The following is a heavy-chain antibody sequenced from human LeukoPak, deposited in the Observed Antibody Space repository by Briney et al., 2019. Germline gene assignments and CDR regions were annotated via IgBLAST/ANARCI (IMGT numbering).Heavy chain of an antibody. CDR3: ARLDYDFWSGDHDY. CDR1: GGSISSSNYY. D-gene: IGHD3-3*01. J-gene: IGHJ4*02. V-gene: IGHV4-39*01. Sequence: SETLSPTCSVSGGSISSSNYYWGWIRQPPGKGLEWIGSIYYSGSAYYNPPLKSRLTISIDTSKNQFSLKLTSVTAADTAVYYCARLDYDFWSGDHDYWGQGTLVTVSS. CDR2: IYYSGSA.